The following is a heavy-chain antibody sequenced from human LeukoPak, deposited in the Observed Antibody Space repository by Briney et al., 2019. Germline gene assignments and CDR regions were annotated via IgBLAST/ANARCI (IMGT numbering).Heavy chain of an antibody. D-gene: IGHD5-24*01. CDR3: ARDLNYCYNSGV. Sequence: PGGSLRLSCAASGFTFSSYETNWVRQAPGKGLEWVSYISGSGRTIYYADSVKGRFTISRDNAKNSLYLQMNSLRAEDTAVYYCARDLNYCYNSGVWGRGALVTVSS. CDR1: GFTFSSYE. CDR2: ISGSGRTI. J-gene: IGHJ4*02. V-gene: IGHV3-48*03.